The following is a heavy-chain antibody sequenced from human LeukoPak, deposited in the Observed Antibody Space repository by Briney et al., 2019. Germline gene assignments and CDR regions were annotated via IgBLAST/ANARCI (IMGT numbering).Heavy chain of an antibody. D-gene: IGHD6-19*01. CDR2: IDGSGVTS. CDR1: GYTYSSYT. Sequence: PEGSLRLSCAAAGYTYSSYTMLWVRQAPGKGLEWVSAIDGSGVTSFYGDSVKARFTISRDNSKNTLYLQMNSLRAEDTALYYCAKRVAEQSTSWYIDIWGLGTMVTVSS. V-gene: IGHV3-23*02. J-gene: IGHJ3*02. CDR3: AKRVAEQSTSWYIDI.